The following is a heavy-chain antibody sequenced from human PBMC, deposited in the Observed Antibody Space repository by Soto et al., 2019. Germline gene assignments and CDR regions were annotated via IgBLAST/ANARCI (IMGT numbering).Heavy chain of an antibody. V-gene: IGHV3-33*01. D-gene: IGHD6-19*01. Sequence: HHGGSMRLSCAASGLTFSSYGMHWVRQAPGKGLEWVAVIWYDGSNKYYADSVKGRFTISRDNSKNTLYLQMNSLRAEDTAVYYCARDHLAGSSEIDYWGQGTLVTVSS. CDR2: IWYDGSNK. CDR1: GLTFSSYG. J-gene: IGHJ4*02. CDR3: ARDHLAGSSEIDY.